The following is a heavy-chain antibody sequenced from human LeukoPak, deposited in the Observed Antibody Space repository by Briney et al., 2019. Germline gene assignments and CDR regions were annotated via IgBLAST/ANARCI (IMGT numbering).Heavy chain of an antibody. CDR1: GFTFSSYG. Sequence: GGSLRLSCAASGFTFSSYGMHWVRQAPGKGLEWVAVIWYDGSNKYYVDSVKGRFTTSRDNSKNTLYLQMNSLRAEDTAVYYCARGLGIAPLGFDYWGQGTLVTVSS. V-gene: IGHV3-33*01. D-gene: IGHD6-13*01. CDR2: IWYDGSNK. CDR3: ARGLGIAPLGFDY. J-gene: IGHJ4*02.